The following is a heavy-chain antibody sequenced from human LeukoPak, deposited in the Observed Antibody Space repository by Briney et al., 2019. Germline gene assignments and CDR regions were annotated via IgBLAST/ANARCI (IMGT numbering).Heavy chain of an antibody. V-gene: IGHV1-46*01. J-gene: IGHJ5*02. D-gene: IGHD2-21*02. Sequence: ASVKVSCKASGYTFTSYYMHWVRQAPGQGLEWMGIINPNGGSTIYAQKFQGRVTMTRDKSTSTVYMELSSLRSEDTAVYYCARDWEVTAAPTNWFDPWGQGTLVTVSS. CDR1: GYTFTSYY. CDR3: ARDWEVTAAPTNWFDP. CDR2: INPNGGST.